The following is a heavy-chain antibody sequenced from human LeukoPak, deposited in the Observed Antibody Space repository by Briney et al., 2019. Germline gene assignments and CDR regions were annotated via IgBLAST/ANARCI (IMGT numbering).Heavy chain of an antibody. CDR2: IKQDGSEK. V-gene: IGHV3-7*01. CDR3: ARDVSIWFREHDAFDI. D-gene: IGHD3-10*01. J-gene: IGHJ3*02. CDR1: GFTFSSYW. Sequence: GGSLRLSCAASGFTFSSYWMSWVRQAPGKGLEWVANIKQDGSEKYYVDSVKGRFTISRDNAENSLYLQMNSLRAEDTAVYYCARDVSIWFREHDAFDIWGQGTMVTVSS.